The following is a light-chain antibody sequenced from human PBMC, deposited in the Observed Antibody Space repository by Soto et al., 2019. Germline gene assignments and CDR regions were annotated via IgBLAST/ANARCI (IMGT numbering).Light chain of an antibody. CDR3: SAYTSSSTRV. CDR1: SSDVGGSNY. J-gene: IGLJ1*01. CDR2: EVN. V-gene: IGLV2-14*01. Sequence: QSALTQPASVSGSPGQSITISCTGTSSDVGGSNYVSWYQQHPGKAPKLMIYEVNHRPSGISTRFSGSKSGNTASLTISGRHAEDEADYYCSAYTSSSTRVFGTGTKLTVL.